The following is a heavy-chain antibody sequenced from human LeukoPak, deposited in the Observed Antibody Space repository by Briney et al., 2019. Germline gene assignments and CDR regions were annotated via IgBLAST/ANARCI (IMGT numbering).Heavy chain of an antibody. D-gene: IGHD5-24*01. CDR3: ARMFVGMATIAPGNNWFDP. CDR2: IFSNDEK. V-gene: IGHV2-26*01. J-gene: IGHJ5*02. Sequence: SGPTLVNPTETLTLTCTVSGFSLSNARMGVSWIRQPPGKALEWLAHIFSNDEKSYSASLKSRLTISKDTSKSQVVLTMTNMDPVDTATYYCARMFVGMATIAPGNNWFDPWGQGTLVTVSS. CDR1: GFSLSNARMG.